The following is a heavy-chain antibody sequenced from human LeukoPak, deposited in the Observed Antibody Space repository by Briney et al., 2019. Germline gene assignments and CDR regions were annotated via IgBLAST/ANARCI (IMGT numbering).Heavy chain of an antibody. CDR2: ISAYNGNT. D-gene: IGHD3-10*01. J-gene: IGHJ5*02. CDR1: GYTFTSYG. CDR3: ARDGMVSRFGELAP. V-gene: IGHV1-18*04. Sequence: ASVQVTCKASGYTFTSYGISWVRQPPGQGLEWMGWISAYNGNTSYAQKLQGRVTMTTDTSTSTAYMELRSLRSDDTAVYYCARDGMVSRFGELAPWGHGTLVTVSS.